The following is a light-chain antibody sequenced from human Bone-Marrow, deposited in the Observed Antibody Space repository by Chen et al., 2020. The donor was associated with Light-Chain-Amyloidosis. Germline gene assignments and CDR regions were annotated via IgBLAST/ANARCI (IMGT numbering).Light chain of an antibody. Sequence: DFQMTQSPSSLSASVRDRVTITCRASQSISSYLNWYQQIPGKAPKLRIYAASSLQSGVPSRFSDSGSGTDFTLTINSLQPEDFATYYCQQSYSTPYTFGQGTKLEIK. CDR3: QQSYSTPYT. CDR2: AAS. CDR1: QSISSY. V-gene: IGKV1-39*01. J-gene: IGKJ2*01.